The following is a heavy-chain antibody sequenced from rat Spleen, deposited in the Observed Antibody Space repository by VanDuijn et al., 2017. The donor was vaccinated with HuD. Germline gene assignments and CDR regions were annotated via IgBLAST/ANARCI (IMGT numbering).Heavy chain of an antibody. J-gene: IGHJ2*01. CDR2: IWTGGDT. V-gene: IGHV2-30*01. CDR3: TRGPPRDDDSYYYGYYFAY. CDR1: GFSLTTYN. Sequence: QVQLKESGPGLVQPSQTLSLTCTVSGFSLTTYNVHWIRQPTGKGLEWMGMIWTGGDTDYNSALRSRLSISRDTAKSQVFLKMNSLQTEDTAMYFCTRGPPRDDDSYYYGYYFAYWGQGVMVTVSS. D-gene: IGHD1-12*02.